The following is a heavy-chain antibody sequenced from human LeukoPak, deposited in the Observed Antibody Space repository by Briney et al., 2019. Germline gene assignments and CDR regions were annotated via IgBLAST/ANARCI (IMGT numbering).Heavy chain of an antibody. Sequence: VRVSCKASGGTFSSYAISWVRQAPGQGLEWMGGIIPIFGTANNAQKFQGRVTITADESTSTAYMELSSLRSEDTAVYYCARAVDATGVSWFDPWGQGTLVTVSS. CDR3: ARAVDATGVSWFDP. CDR1: GGTFSSYA. D-gene: IGHD2-15*01. V-gene: IGHV1-69*01. CDR2: IIPIFGTA. J-gene: IGHJ5*02.